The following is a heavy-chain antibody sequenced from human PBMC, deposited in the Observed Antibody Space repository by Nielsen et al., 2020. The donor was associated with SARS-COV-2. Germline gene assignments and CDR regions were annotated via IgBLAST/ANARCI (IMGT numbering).Heavy chain of an antibody. J-gene: IGHJ6*03. D-gene: IGHD2-2*01. CDR1: GDSVSSHDW. CDR2: VSHSGST. V-gene: IGHV4-4*02. Sequence: SETLSLTCAVSGDSVSSHDWWTWVRQSPGKGLEWIGEVSHSGSTKYNPSLKSRVTLSMDKSKNQFSLRLTSVSAADTAVYFCARGDLVVVPSPLLGLGPIFYYFYLDVWGKGTTVTVSS. CDR3: ARGDLVVVPSPLLGLGPIFYYFYLDV.